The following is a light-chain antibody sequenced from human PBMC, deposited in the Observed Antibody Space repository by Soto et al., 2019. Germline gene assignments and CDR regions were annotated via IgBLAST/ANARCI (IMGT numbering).Light chain of an antibody. CDR3: QQYGSSPLT. V-gene: IGKV3-20*01. J-gene: IGKJ4*01. CDR1: QSVINNY. Sequence: EIVLTQSPGTLSLSPGERATLSCRASQSVINNYLAWYQQKPGQAPRLLIYGVSSRATGIPDRFSGSGSGTDFTLTISRLEPEDFAVYYCQQYGSSPLTFGGGTKVEIK. CDR2: GVS.